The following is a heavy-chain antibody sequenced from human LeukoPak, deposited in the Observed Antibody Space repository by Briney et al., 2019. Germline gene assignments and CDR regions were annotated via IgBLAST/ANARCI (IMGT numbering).Heavy chain of an antibody. Sequence: GGSLRLSCAASAFTVSSNYMSWVRKAPGKGLEWVSVIYSGGSTYYADSVKGRFTISRDNSKNTLYLKMKSLRAEDKAVYYCARTLVGDTNGMDVWGQGTTVTACS. CDR3: ARTLVGDTNGMDV. CDR1: AFTVSSNY. CDR2: IYSGGST. D-gene: IGHD1-26*01. V-gene: IGHV3-66*01. J-gene: IGHJ6*02.